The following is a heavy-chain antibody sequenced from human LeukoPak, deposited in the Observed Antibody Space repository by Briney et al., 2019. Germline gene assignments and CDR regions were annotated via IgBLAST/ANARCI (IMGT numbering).Heavy chain of an antibody. CDR3: AKDPLYYDSSGYYPSWYFDY. CDR1: GFTFSSYA. V-gene: IGHV3-23*01. Sequence: GGSLRLSCAASGFTFSSYAMSWVRQAPGKGLEWVSAISGGGGSTYYADSVKGRFTISRDNSKNTLYLQMNSLRAEDTAVYYCAKDPLYYDSSGYYPSWYFDYWGQGTLVTVSS. CDR2: ISGGGGST. D-gene: IGHD3-22*01. J-gene: IGHJ4*02.